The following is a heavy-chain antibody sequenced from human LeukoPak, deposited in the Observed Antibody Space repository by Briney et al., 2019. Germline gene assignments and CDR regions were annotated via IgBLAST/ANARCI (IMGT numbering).Heavy chain of an antibody. V-gene: IGHV1-46*01. D-gene: IGHD5-24*01. J-gene: IGHJ3*02. CDR2: INPGGDNT. Sequence: ASVKVSCTASGYTFSKYYIHWVRQAPGQGLEWMGLINPGGDNTNYAQNFQGRVTMTRDTSTSTVYMELGSLRSEDTAIYYCARIRDGYTDAYDIWGQGTVVTVPS. CDR1: GYTFSKYY. CDR3: ARIRDGYTDAYDI.